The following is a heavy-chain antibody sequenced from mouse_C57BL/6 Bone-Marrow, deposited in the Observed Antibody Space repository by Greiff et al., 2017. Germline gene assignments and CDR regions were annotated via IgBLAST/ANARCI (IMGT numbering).Heavy chain of an antibody. CDR2: IYPRSGNT. CDR3: ARGELLRNPFDY. D-gene: IGHD1-1*01. J-gene: IGHJ2*01. Sequence: QVQLQQSGAELARPGASVKLSCKASGYTFTSYGISWVKQRTGQGLEWIGEIYPRSGNTYYNEKFKGKATLTADKSSSTAYMELRSLTSEDSAVYFCARGELLRNPFDYWGQGTTLTVSS. V-gene: IGHV1-81*01. CDR1: GYTFTSYG.